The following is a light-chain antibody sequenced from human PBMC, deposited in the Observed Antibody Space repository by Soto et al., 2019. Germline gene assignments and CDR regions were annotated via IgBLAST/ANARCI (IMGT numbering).Light chain of an antibody. V-gene: IGLV2-23*01. CDR3: CSYAGSSTSYA. CDR2: EGS. CDR1: SSDVGSYNL. J-gene: IGLJ1*01. Sequence: QSALTQPASVSGSPGHSITISCTGTSSDVGSYNLVSWYQQHPGKAPKLMIYEGSKRPSGVSNRFSGSKSGNTASLTISGLQAEDEADYYCCSYAGSSTSYAFGTGTKVTVL.